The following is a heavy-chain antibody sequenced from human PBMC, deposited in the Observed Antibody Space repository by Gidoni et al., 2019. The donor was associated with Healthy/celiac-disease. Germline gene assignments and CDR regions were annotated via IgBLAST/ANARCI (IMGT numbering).Heavy chain of an antibody. V-gene: IGHV1-69*01. D-gene: IGHD2-21*01. CDR3: ARRPWGTCGGDCRGPYYYYGMDV. CDR1: GGTFSSYA. CDR2: IIPIFGTA. Sequence: QVQLVQSGAEVKKPGSSVKVSCKASGGTFSSYAISWVRQSPGQGLEWMGGIIPIFGTANYAQKFQGRVTITADESTSTAYMELSSLRSEDTAVYYCARRPWGTCGGDCRGPYYYYGMDVWGQGTTVTVSS. J-gene: IGHJ6*02.